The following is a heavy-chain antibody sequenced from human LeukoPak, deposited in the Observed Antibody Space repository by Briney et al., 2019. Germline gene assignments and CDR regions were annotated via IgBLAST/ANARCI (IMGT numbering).Heavy chain of an antibody. V-gene: IGHV3-30*04. CDR3: ARPDGSGYPYYYGMDV. CDR1: GFTFSSYA. Sequence: HPGGSLRLSCAASGFTFSSYAMHWVRQAPGKGLEWVAVISYDGSNKYYADSVKGRFTISRDNSKNTLYLQMNSPRAEDTAVYYCARPDGSGYPYYYGMDVWGQGTTVTVSS. D-gene: IGHD3-22*01. CDR2: ISYDGSNK. J-gene: IGHJ6*02.